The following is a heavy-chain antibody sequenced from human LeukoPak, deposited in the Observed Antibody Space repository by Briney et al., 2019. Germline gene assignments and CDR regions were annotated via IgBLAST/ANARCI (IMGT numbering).Heavy chain of an antibody. D-gene: IGHD5-12*01. V-gene: IGHV4-30-4*08. J-gene: IGHJ4*02. Sequence: PSETLSLTCTVSGGSISSGDYYWGWVRQPPGTGLEGVGYIYYSGSTYNNPSLKRRVTISVEKSKKQFSLKLSSVTAADTAVYYCARDLIQLRFFDYWGQGTLVTVSS. CDR3: ARDLIQLRFFDY. CDR1: GGSISSGDYY. CDR2: IYYSGST.